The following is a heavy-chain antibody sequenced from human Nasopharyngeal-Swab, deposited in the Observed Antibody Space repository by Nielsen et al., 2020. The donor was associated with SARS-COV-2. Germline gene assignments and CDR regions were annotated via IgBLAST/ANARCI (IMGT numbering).Heavy chain of an antibody. CDR2: IISSGSTI. CDR1: GFSFSDYS. D-gene: IGHD3-16*01. V-gene: IGHV3-48*01. J-gene: IGHJ4*02. CDR3: ARRRPILHLGEFSSSFDS. Sequence: GESLKISCTASGFSFSDYSMNWVRQAPGKGLEWVSYIISSGSTIFYSDSVKGRFTISRDSSKNTVYLQMNSLRPEDTAVYYCARRRPILHLGEFSSSFDSWGQGTLVTVSS.